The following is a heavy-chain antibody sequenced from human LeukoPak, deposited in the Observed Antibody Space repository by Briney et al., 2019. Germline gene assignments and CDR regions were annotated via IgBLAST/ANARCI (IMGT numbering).Heavy chain of an antibody. CDR1: GYTFTSYY. J-gene: IGHJ4*02. V-gene: IGHV1-69*02. CDR3: ATPSRTEDGDYGVC. Sequence: ASVKASCKASGYTFTSYYMHGVRQAPGQGLEWMGRIIPILDLAHFTQKFQGRLTITADKSTNTGYMELSSLTAEDTAVYYCATPSRTEDGDYGVCWGQGTLVTVSS. D-gene: IGHD4-17*01. CDR2: IIPILDLA.